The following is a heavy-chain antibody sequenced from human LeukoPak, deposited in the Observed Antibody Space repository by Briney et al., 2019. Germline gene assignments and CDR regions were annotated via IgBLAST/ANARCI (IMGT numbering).Heavy chain of an antibody. Sequence: SETLSLTCTVSGGSISSYYWSWIRQPPGKGLEWIGSIYHSGSTYYNPSLKSRVTISVDTSKNQFSLKLSSVTAADTAVYYCARRRSGVGSGYAYYYYYYMDVWGKGTTVTISS. D-gene: IGHD3-10*01. CDR1: GGSISSYY. CDR3: ARRRSGVGSGYAYYYYYYMDV. J-gene: IGHJ6*03. V-gene: IGHV4-59*04. CDR2: IYHSGST.